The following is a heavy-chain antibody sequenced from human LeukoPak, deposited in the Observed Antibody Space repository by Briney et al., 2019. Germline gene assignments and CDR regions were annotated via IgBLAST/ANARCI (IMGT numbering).Heavy chain of an antibody. CDR3: ARSNQDDAFDI. CDR1: GFIFSSYW. V-gene: IGHV3-7*01. CDR2: IKQDGSEK. Sequence: GGSLRLSCAASGFIFSSYWMSWVRQTPGKGLEWVANIKQDGSEKNYVDSVKGRFTISRDNAKNSLYLQMNSLRAEDTAVYYCARSNQDDAFDIWGQGTMVTVSS. J-gene: IGHJ3*02.